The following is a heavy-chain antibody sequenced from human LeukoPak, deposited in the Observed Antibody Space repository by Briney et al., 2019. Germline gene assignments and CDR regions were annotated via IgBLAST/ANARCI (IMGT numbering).Heavy chain of an antibody. CDR3: AKDTSYGYSYGYFDY. Sequence: GGSLRLSCAASGFTFSSYAMSWVRQAPGKGLEWVSAISGRGGSTYYADSVKGRFTISRDNSKNTLYLQMNSLRAEDTAVYYCAKDTSYGYSYGYFDYWGQGTLVTVSS. D-gene: IGHD5-18*01. CDR2: ISGRGGST. J-gene: IGHJ4*02. V-gene: IGHV3-23*01. CDR1: GFTFSSYA.